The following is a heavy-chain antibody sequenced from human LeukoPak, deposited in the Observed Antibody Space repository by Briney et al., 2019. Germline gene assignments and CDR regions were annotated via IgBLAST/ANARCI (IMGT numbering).Heavy chain of an antibody. CDR1: GFTFSSYA. J-gene: IGHJ4*02. CDR2: ISGGGGST. CDR3: AKEKWVYNWKYDSSGSGINY. V-gene: IGHV3-23*01. D-gene: IGHD3-22*01. Sequence: GGSLRLSCAASGFTFSSYAMHWVRQAPGKGLEGVSTISGGGGSTYSTDSVKGRFTISIDNSKNTLYLQMNSLRAEDTAVYYCAKEKWVYNWKYDSSGSGINYWGQGTLVTVSS.